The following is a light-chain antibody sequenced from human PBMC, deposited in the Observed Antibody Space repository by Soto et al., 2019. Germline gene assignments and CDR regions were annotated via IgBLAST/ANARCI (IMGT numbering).Light chain of an antibody. J-gene: IGLJ1*01. CDR2: DVS. Sequence: QSALTQPRSVSGSPGQSVTISCTGTSSDVGGYNYVSWYQQHPGKAPKLMIYDVSKRPSGVPDRFSGFKSGNTASLTISGLQVEDEADYSCCSHAGTYIDGFGTGTKVTVL. V-gene: IGLV2-11*01. CDR3: CSHAGTYIDG. CDR1: SSDVGGYNY.